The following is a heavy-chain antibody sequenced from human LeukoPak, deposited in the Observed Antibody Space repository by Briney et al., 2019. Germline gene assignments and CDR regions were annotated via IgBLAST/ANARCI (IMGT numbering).Heavy chain of an antibody. D-gene: IGHD6-13*01. J-gene: IGHJ5*02. V-gene: IGHV3-48*01. Sequence: GGSLRLSCAASGFAFSSHGMNWVRQAPGKGLEWISYVSSTSSVYYADSVKGRFTISRDNAKNSLYLQMNSLRAEDTSVYYCATWAGAAADFSGPFDDWGQGTLVTVSS. CDR2: VSSTSSV. CDR1: GFAFSSHG. CDR3: ATWAGAAADFSGPFDD.